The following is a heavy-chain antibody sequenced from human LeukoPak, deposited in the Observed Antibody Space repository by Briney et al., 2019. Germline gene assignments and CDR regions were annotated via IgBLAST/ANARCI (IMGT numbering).Heavy chain of an antibody. CDR1: GFTFSSYG. V-gene: IGHV3-30*02. Sequence: PGGSLRLSCAASGFTFSSYGMHWVRQAPGKGLEWVAFIRYDGSNKYYADSVKGRFTISRDNSKNTLYLQMNRLRAEDTAVYYCAKDLRYLVDYWGQGTLVTVSS. J-gene: IGHJ4*02. CDR2: IRYDGSNK. D-gene: IGHD2-2*02. CDR3: AKDLRYLVDY.